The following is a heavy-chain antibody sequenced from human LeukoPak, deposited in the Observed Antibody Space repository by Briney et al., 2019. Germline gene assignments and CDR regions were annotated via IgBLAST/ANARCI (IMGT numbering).Heavy chain of an antibody. D-gene: IGHD3-16*01. Sequence: GGSLRLSCAASGFTFRNHWMHWVRQAPGKGLVWVARINSDGSVTSHADSVEGRFTISRDNAKDSLYLQMNSLRVEDTAVYYCARNDWGIDYWGQGTLVAVSS. CDR3: ARNDWGIDY. CDR1: GFTFRNHW. CDR2: INSDGSVT. V-gene: IGHV3-74*01. J-gene: IGHJ4*02.